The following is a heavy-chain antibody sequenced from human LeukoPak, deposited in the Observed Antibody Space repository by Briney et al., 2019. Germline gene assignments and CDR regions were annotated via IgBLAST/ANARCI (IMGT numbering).Heavy chain of an antibody. D-gene: IGHD1-1*01. J-gene: IGHJ5*02. Sequence: SETLSLTCTVSGGSVSSGSYYWSWIRQPPGKGLEWIGYIYYSGSTNYNPSLKSRVTISVDTSKNQFSLKLSSVTAADTAVYYCARDKQLRFWFDPWGQGTLVTVSS. V-gene: IGHV4-61*01. CDR1: GGSVSSGSYY. CDR3: ARDKQLRFWFDP. CDR2: IYYSGST.